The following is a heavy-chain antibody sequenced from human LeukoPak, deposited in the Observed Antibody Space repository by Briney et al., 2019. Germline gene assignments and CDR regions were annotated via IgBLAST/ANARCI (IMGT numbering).Heavy chain of an antibody. CDR2: IYYTGST. CDR3: ARHHSSRTLSWLDP. V-gene: IGHV4-59*01. D-gene: IGHD6-19*01. Sequence: SETLSLTCTVSGGSISSYYWTWIRQPPGKGPEWIGYIYYTGSTNSNPSLKSRVTISVDTSKNQFSLKLGSVTAADTAVYYCARHHSSRTLSWLDPWGQGTLVTVSS. CDR1: GGSISSYY. J-gene: IGHJ5*02.